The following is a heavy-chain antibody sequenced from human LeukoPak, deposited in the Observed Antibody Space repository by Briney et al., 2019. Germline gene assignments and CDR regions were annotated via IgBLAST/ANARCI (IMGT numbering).Heavy chain of an antibody. V-gene: IGHV3-23*01. CDR2: ISGGGGST. CDR3: AKTPITMIVVVPRRGMVPFDY. Sequence: GGSLRLSCAASGFTFSTYAMSWVRQAPGKGLEWVSAISGGGGSTYYADSVKGRFTISRDNSKNTLYLQMNSLRAEDTAVYYCAKTPITMIVVVPRRGMVPFDYWGQGTLVTVSS. J-gene: IGHJ4*02. CDR1: GFTFSTYA. D-gene: IGHD3-22*01.